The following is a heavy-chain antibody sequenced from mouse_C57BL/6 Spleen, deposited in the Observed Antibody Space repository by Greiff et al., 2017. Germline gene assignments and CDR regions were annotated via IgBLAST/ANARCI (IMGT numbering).Heavy chain of an antibody. V-gene: IGHV1-55*01. CDR3: ARAGGYDGGYFDV. Sequence: VKLQQPGAELVKPGASVKMSCKASGYTFTSYWITWVKQRPGQGLEWIGDIYPGSGSTNYNEKFKSKATLTVDTSSSTAYMQLSSLTSEDSAVYYCARAGGYDGGYFDVWGTGTTVTVSS. J-gene: IGHJ1*03. D-gene: IGHD2-2*01. CDR2: IYPGSGST. CDR1: GYTFTSYW.